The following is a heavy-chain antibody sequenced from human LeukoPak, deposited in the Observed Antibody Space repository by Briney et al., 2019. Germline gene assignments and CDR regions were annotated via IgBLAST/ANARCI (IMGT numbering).Heavy chain of an antibody. Sequence: SETLSLTCTVSGGFIRDSGYYWGWIRQPPGKGLEWIGTVFYSGRTYYNSSLQSRVTISVDTSKNQFSLRLSSVTPADAAIYYCARLSNDYGDYEGHYWGQGTLVTGSP. J-gene: IGHJ4*02. V-gene: IGHV4-39*01. CDR3: ARLSNDYGDYEGHY. CDR1: GGFIRDSGYY. D-gene: IGHD4-17*01. CDR2: VFYSGRT.